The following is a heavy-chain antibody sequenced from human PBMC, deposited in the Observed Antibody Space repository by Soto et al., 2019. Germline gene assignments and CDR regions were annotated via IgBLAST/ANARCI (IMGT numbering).Heavy chain of an antibody. CDR3: AKDRGYSYGYPYYYGMDV. D-gene: IGHD5-18*01. Sequence: GGSLRLSCAASGFTFSSYGMHWGRQAPGKGLEWVAVISYDGSNKYYADSVKGRFTISRDNSKNTLYLQMNSLRAEDTAVYYCAKDRGYSYGYPYYYGMDVWGQGTTVTVSS. V-gene: IGHV3-30*18. J-gene: IGHJ6*02. CDR1: GFTFSSYG. CDR2: ISYDGSNK.